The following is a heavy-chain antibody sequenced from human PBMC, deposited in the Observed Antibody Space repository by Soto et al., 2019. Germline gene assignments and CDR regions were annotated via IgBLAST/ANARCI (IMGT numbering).Heavy chain of an antibody. J-gene: IGHJ4*02. Sequence: PGESLKISCKGSGYSFTTYWIGWVRQMPGKGLECMGIIYPGDSDTRYSPSFQGQVTISADKSISTAYLQWSSLKASDTAMYYCARRLVAATPDFDYWGQGTLVTVSS. CDR2: IYPGDSDT. CDR3: ARRLVAATPDFDY. CDR1: GYSFTTYW. V-gene: IGHV5-51*01. D-gene: IGHD2-15*01.